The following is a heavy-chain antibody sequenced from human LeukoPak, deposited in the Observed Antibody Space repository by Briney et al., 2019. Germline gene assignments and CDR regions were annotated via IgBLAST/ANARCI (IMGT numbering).Heavy chain of an antibody. D-gene: IGHD1-26*01. CDR3: ARSGTYSSLDY. CDR2: LSGSGGST. J-gene: IGHJ4*02. CDR1: GFTFTNHA. V-gene: IGHV3-23*01. Sequence: GGSLRLSCTASGFTFTNHAMSWVRQAPGKGLEWVSALSGSGGSTYYADSVKGRFTISRDNSKNTLYLQMNSLRAEDTAVYYCARSGTYSSLDYWGQGTLVTVSS.